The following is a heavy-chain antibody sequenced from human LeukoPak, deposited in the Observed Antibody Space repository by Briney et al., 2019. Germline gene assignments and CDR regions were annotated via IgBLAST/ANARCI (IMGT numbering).Heavy chain of an antibody. J-gene: IGHJ4*02. CDR3: ARLTYYYDSSGYYFAYYFDY. D-gene: IGHD3-22*01. CDR1: GFTFSSYA. Sequence: GGSLRLSCAASGFTFSSYAMSWVRQAPGKGLEWVSYISSSGSTIYYADSVKGRFTISRDNAKNSLYLQMNSLRAEDTAVYYCARLTYYYDSSGYYFAYYFDYWGQGTLVTVSS. CDR2: ISSSGSTI. V-gene: IGHV3-48*04.